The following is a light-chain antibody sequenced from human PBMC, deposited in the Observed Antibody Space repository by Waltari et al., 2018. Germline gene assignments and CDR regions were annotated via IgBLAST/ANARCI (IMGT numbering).Light chain of an antibody. CDR1: QSVLSTSNRETY. V-gene: IGKV4-1*01. CDR3: HQYYIPPLT. Sequence: DIVMTQSPDSLAVSLGERATINCQSSQSVLSTSNRETYIAWYQQKPGQTPRLLINWASTRASGVPDRFSGSGSGTDFTLTVSSLQAEDVAVYYCHQYYIPPLTFGQGTRLEIK. CDR2: WAS. J-gene: IGKJ5*01.